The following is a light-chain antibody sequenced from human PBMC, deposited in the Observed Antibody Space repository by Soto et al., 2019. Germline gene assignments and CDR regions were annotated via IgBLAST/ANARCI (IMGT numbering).Light chain of an antibody. CDR1: SSDVGGYNY. Sequence: QSVLTQPASVSGSPGQSIAISCTGTSSDVGGYNYVSWYQQHPGKAPKLMLYDVSNRPSGVSSRFSGSKSGNTASLTISGLQAEDEADYYCNSYTSSSTYVFGTGTQLTVL. CDR3: NSYTSSSTYV. CDR2: DVS. V-gene: IGLV2-14*01. J-gene: IGLJ1*01.